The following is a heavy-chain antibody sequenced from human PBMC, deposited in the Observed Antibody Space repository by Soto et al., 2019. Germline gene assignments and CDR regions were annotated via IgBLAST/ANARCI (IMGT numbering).Heavy chain of an antibody. CDR1: GDTLTNLA. Sequence: ASVKVSCKVSGDTLTNLAIPWVRQAPGKGLEWMGGFDPEDGEANYAQKWHGRVTVTADTVTDTAYMELRSLRSDDTAVYYCARDSQEQHYYYYSGMDVWGQGTTVTVSS. D-gene: IGHD6-13*01. V-gene: IGHV1-24*01. CDR3: ARDSQEQHYYYYSGMDV. CDR2: FDPEDGEA. J-gene: IGHJ6*02.